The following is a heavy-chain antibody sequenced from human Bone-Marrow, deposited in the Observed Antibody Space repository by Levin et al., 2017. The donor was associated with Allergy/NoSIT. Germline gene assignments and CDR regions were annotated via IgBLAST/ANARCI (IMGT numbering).Heavy chain of an antibody. CDR1: GFTFSSYT. Sequence: PGGSLRLSCVGSGFTFSSYTMNWVRQAPGKGLEWVASFSSTGDYINYADSVKGRFTISRDNAKNSLYLEMNSLRDEDTAVYYCAGETVLYGCATTCSHFDPWGQGTLVTVSS. J-gene: IGHJ5*02. V-gene: IGHV3-21*01. CDR3: AGETVLYGCATTCSHFDP. CDR2: FSSTGDYI. D-gene: IGHD2-2*01.